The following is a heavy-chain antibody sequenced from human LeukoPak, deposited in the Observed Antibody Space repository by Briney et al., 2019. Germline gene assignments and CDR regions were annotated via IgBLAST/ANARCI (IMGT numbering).Heavy chain of an antibody. D-gene: IGHD2-15*01. CDR2: ISSGGSTI. CDR1: GFTFRSYE. J-gene: IGHJ4*02. Sequence: GGSLRLSCAASGFTFRSYEMNWVRQAPGKGLEWVSYISSGGSTIYYADSVKGRFTISRDNAKNSLYLQMNSLRAEDTAVYYCLTSTRSHRFDYWGQGTLVTVSS. V-gene: IGHV3-48*03. CDR3: LTSTRSHRFDY.